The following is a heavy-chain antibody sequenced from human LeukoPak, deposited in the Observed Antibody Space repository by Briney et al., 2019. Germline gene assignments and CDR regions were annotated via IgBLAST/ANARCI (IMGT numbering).Heavy chain of an antibody. D-gene: IGHD3-3*01. J-gene: IGHJ4*02. CDR1: GYTFTSYD. CDR2: MNPNSGNT. CDR3: ARVRYDFWSGYPSDY. Sequence: GASVKVSCKASGYTFTSYDINWVRQATGQGLEWMGGMNPNSGNTGYAQKFQGRVTMTRNTSISTAYMELSSLRSEDTAVYYCARVRYDFWSGYPSDYWGQGTLVTVSS. V-gene: IGHV1-8*01.